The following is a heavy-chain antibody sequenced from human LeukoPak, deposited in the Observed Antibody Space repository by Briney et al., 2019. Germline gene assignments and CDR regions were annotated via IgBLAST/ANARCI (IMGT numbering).Heavy chain of an antibody. CDR3: AGGTRNHRI. CDR2: IKPDGSEK. V-gene: IGHV3-7*04. D-gene: IGHD2-15*01. Sequence: PGGSLRLSCTASGFTFISYWMSWVRQPPGKGLEWVANIKPDGSEKYYVDSVKGRITISRDNAKNSLYLQMNSLRADDTAVYYCAGGTRNHRIWGQGTLVTVSS. J-gene: IGHJ4*02. CDR1: GFTFISYW.